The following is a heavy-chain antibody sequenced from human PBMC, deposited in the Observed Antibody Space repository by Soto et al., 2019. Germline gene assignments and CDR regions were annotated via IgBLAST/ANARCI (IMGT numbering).Heavy chain of an antibody. CDR3: ATYGSDWRGRVYYYYYMDV. V-gene: IGHV1-24*01. J-gene: IGHJ6*03. Sequence: ASVKVSCKVSGYTLTELSMHWVRQAPGKGLEWMGGFDPEDGETIYAQKFQGRVTMTEDTSTDTAYMELSSLRSEDTAVYYCATYGSDWRGRVYYYYYMDVWGKGTTVTVSS. D-gene: IGHD3-10*01. CDR1: GYTLTELS. CDR2: FDPEDGET.